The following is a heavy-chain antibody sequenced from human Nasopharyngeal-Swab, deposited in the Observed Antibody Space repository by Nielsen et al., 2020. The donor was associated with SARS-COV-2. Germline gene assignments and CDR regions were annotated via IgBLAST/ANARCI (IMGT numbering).Heavy chain of an antibody. V-gene: IGHV3-30*18. Sequence: GGSLRLSCAASGFTFSSYGMHWVRQAPGKGLERVAVISYDGSNKYYADSVKGRFTISRDNSKNTLYLQMNSLRAEDTAVYYCAKGRGDGDYFAFDYWGQGTLVTVSS. CDR2: ISYDGSNK. CDR1: GFTFSSYG. D-gene: IGHD4-17*01. J-gene: IGHJ4*02. CDR3: AKGRGDGDYFAFDY.